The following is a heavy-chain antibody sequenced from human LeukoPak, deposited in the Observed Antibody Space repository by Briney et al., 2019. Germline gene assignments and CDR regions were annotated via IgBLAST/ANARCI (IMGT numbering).Heavy chain of an antibody. D-gene: IGHD3-22*01. V-gene: IGHV1-2*02. CDR3: ARVYDSSGYQDY. CDR2: INPNSGGT. Sequence: ASVKVSCKASGYTFTGYYMHRVRQAPGQGLEWMGWINPNSGGTNYAQKFQGRVTMTRDTSISTAYMELSRLRSDDTAVYYCARVYDSSGYQDYWGQGTLVTVSS. CDR1: GYTFTGYY. J-gene: IGHJ4*02.